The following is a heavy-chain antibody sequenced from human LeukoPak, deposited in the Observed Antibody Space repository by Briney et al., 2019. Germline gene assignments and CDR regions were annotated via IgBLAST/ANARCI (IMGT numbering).Heavy chain of an antibody. CDR3: ARDHLSAGA. V-gene: IGHV1-2*04. CDR1: GYTFTDHY. J-gene: IGHJ5*02. CDR2: VNPSTGGT. Sequence: GASVKVSCQASGYTFTDHYIHWVRQAPGQGLEWMGWVNPSTGGTHFAQKFQGWVTMTRDTSINTAYMEPSSLKSDDTAVYYCARDHLSAGAWGQGTLVTVSS. D-gene: IGHD4-17*01.